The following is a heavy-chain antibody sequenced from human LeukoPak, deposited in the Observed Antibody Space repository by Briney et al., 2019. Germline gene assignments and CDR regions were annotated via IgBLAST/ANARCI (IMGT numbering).Heavy chain of an antibody. CDR2: ISAYNGNT. V-gene: IGHV1-18*01. Sequence: ASVKVSCKASGYTFTSYGISWVRQAPGQGLEWMGWISAYNGNTNYAQKLQGRVTTTTDTSTSTAYMELRSLRSDDTAVYYCARVRSVVPAPVNWFDPWGQGTLVTVSS. CDR3: ARVRSVVPAPVNWFDP. J-gene: IGHJ5*02. D-gene: IGHD2-2*01. CDR1: GYTFTSYG.